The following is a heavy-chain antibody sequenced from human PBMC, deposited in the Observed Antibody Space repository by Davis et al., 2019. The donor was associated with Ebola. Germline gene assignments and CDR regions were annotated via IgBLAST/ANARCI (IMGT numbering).Heavy chain of an antibody. D-gene: IGHD5-24*01. V-gene: IGHV1-69*04. CDR3: AREGYNYLAWFDP. CDR2: IIPILGIA. CDR1: GGTFSSYA. Sequence: SVKVSCKASGGTFSSYAISWVRQAPGQGLEWMGRIIPILGIANYAQKFQGRVTITADKSTSTAYMELSSLRSEDTAVYYWAREGYNYLAWFDPWGQGTLVTVSS. J-gene: IGHJ5*02.